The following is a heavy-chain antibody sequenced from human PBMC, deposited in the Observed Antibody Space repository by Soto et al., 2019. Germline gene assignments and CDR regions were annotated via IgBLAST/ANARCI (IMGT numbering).Heavy chain of an antibody. Sequence: SETLSLTCTVYGGSFSGYYWSWIRQPPGKGLEWIGEINHSGSTNYNPSLKSRVTISVDTSKNQFSLKLSSVTAADTAVYYCARGSRDGYTLDWGQGTLVTVSS. CDR2: INHSGST. CDR1: GGSFSGYY. D-gene: IGHD2-21*01. J-gene: IGHJ4*02. CDR3: ARGSRDGYTLD. V-gene: IGHV4-34*01.